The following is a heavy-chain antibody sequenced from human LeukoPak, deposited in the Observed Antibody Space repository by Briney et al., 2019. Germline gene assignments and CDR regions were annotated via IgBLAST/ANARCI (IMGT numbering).Heavy chain of an antibody. J-gene: IGHJ3*02. CDR1: GFTFSSYG. V-gene: IGHV3-30*03. CDR3: ARDAIYSGYDVDAFDI. CDR2: ISYDGSNK. D-gene: IGHD5-12*01. Sequence: GRSLRLSCAASGFTFSSYGMHWVRQAPGKGLEWVAVISYDGSNKYYADSVKGRFTISRDNSKNTLYLQMNSLRAEDTAVYYCARDAIYSGYDVDAFDIWGQGTMVTVSS.